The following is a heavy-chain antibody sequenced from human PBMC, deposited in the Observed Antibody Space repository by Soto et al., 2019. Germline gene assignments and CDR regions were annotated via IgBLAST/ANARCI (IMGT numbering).Heavy chain of an antibody. CDR2: IIPIIGTA. V-gene: IGHV1-69*06. Sequence: QVQVVQSGAEVKKPGSSVKVSCKASGGTFSSYPISWVRQAPGQGLEWMGGIIPIIGTAAYTQKFQGRVTITADKSTGTAYMVLSSLRSEDTALYYCATQSYYYDRSGYAYDAFDIWGQGTMGTVSS. D-gene: IGHD3-22*01. J-gene: IGHJ3*02. CDR3: ATQSYYYDRSGYAYDAFDI. CDR1: GGTFSSYP.